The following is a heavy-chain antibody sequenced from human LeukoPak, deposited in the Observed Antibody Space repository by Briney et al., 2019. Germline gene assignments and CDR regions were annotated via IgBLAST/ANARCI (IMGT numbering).Heavy chain of an antibody. V-gene: IGHV3-33*01. J-gene: IGHJ5*02. Sequence: GGSLRLSCAASGFTFSSYGMRWVRQAPAKGLEWVAVIWYDGSNKYYADSVKGRFTISRDNSKNTLYLQMNSLRAEDTAVYYCARVATTVTKGSNWFDPWGQGTLVTVSS. CDR3: ARVATTVTKGSNWFDP. CDR2: IWYDGSNK. D-gene: IGHD4-17*01. CDR1: GFTFSSYG.